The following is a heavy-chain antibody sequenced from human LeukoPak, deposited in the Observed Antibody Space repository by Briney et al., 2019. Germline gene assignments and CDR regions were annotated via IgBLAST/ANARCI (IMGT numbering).Heavy chain of an antibody. D-gene: IGHD2-15*01. J-gene: IGHJ4*02. CDR1: GYSFTSYW. CDR2: VYPGDSDT. CDR3: ARRYCSGGTCFDY. Sequence: GESLQISCKGSGYSFTSYWIGWVRRMPGKGLEWMGIVYPGDSDTRYSPSFQGQVTMSADKSISTAYLQWSSLKASDTAMYYCARRYCSGGTCFDYWGQGTLVTVSS. V-gene: IGHV5-51*01.